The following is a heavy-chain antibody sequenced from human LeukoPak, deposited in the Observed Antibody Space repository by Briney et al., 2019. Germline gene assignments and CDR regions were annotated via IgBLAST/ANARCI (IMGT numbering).Heavy chain of an antibody. CDR1: GYTFTSYD. D-gene: IGHD1-26*01. CDR2: VSTYNRNT. Sequence: ASVKVSCKASGYTFTSYDITWVRQAPGQGLEWMGWVSTYNRNTNYAQKVQGRVTMTIDTSTSTAYMELRSLRADDTAVYYCARDRGLEGATIDYWGQGTLVTVSS. CDR3: ARDRGLEGATIDY. J-gene: IGHJ4*02. V-gene: IGHV1-18*01.